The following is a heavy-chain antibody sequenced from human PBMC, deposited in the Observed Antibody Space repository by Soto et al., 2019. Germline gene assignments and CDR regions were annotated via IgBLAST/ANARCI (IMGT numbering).Heavy chain of an antibody. V-gene: IGHV4-59*01. CDR2: IYYSGST. D-gene: IGHD6-6*01. CDR1: GGSISSYY. CDR3: ASVGSSIAVRAFDT. J-gene: IGHJ4*02. Sequence: SETLSLTCTVSGGSISSYYWSWIRQPPGKGLEWIGYIYYSGSTNYNPSLKSRVTISVDTSKNQFSLKLSSVTAADTAVYYCASVGSSIAVRAFDTRAQRTLVTVSS.